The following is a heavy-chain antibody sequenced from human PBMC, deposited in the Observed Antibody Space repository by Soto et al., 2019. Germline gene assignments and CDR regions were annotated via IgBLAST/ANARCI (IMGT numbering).Heavy chain of an antibody. CDR3: ARLSCSTTSCFTHFDF. Sequence: SETLSLTCTVSGGSISSDYYHWTWIRQSPERGLEWIGYIHHSGSILYNPSLKSRVTISVDTSKNQFSLHLSSVTAADTAVYYCARLSCSTTSCFTHFDFWGQGALVTVCS. CDR2: IHHSGSI. J-gene: IGHJ4*02. D-gene: IGHD2-2*02. V-gene: IGHV4-30-4*08. CDR1: GGSISSDYYH.